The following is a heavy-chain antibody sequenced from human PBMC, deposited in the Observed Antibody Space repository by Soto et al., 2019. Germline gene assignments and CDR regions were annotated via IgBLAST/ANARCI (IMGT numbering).Heavy chain of an antibody. CDR3: ARDGEGYAS. D-gene: IGHD5-12*01. J-gene: IGHJ4*02. V-gene: IGHV3-30-3*01. Sequence: QVQLVESGGGVVQPGRSLRLSCAASGFTFSSYAMHWVRQAPGKGLEWVAVISYDGSNKYYADSVKGRFTISRDNSKNTLDLQMNSLRAEDTAVYYCARDGEGYASWGQGTLVTVSS. CDR1: GFTFSSYA. CDR2: ISYDGSNK.